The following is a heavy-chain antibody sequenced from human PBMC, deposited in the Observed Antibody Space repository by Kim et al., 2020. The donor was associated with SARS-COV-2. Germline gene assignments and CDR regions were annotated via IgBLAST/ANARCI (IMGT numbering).Heavy chain of an antibody. CDR2: ISAYNGNT. V-gene: IGHV1-18*01. J-gene: IGHJ6*02. CDR3: ARVSGLHDYVRYFDWSPGVNGMDV. Sequence: ASVKVSCKASGYTFTSYGISWVRQAPGQGLEWMGWISAYNGNTNYAQKLQGRVTMTTDTSTSTAYMELRSLRSDDTAVYYCARVSGLHDYVRYFDWSPGVNGMDVWGQGTTVTVSS. CDR1: GYTFTSYG. D-gene: IGHD3-9*01.